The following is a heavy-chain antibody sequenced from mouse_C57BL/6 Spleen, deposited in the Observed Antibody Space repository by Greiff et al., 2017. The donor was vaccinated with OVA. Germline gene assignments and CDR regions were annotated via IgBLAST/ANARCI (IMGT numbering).Heavy chain of an antibody. J-gene: IGHJ4*01. CDR3: ARWGTKVVATYYYAMDY. CDR2: ILPGSGST. V-gene: IGHV1-9*01. D-gene: IGHD1-1*01. Sequence: QVQLQQSGAELMKPGASVKLSCKATGYTFTGYWIEWVKQRPGHGLEWIGEILPGSGSTNYNEKFKGKATFTADTSSNTAYMQLSSLTTEDSAIYYCARWGTKVVATYYYAMDYWGQGTSVTVSS. CDR1: GYTFTGYW.